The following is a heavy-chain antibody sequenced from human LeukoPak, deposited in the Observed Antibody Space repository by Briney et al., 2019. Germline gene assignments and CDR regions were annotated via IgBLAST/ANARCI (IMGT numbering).Heavy chain of an antibody. Sequence: ASVRVSCKASGYTFNNYGISWVRQAPGQGLEWMGWVSSYNGDTNYAQKFQGRVTMSTDTSTSTAYMDLGSLRFDDTAIYYCAKDWHILTGRNCFDPWGQGTLVTVSS. J-gene: IGHJ5*02. CDR3: AKDWHILTGRNCFDP. CDR1: GYTFNNYG. V-gene: IGHV1-18*01. CDR2: VSSYNGDT. D-gene: IGHD3-9*01.